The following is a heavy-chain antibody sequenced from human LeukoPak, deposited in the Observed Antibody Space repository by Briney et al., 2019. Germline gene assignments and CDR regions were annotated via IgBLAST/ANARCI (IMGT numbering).Heavy chain of an antibody. CDR1: GFTFSSYA. CDR2: ISYDGSNK. D-gene: IGHD5-18*01. J-gene: IGHJ4*02. V-gene: IGHV3-30-3*01. CDR3: ARDLQPHTFFDY. Sequence: SGRSLRLSCAASGFTFSSYAMHWVRQAPGKGLEWVAVISYDGSNKYYADSVKGRFTISRDNSKNTLYLQMNSLRAEDTAVYYCARDLQPHTFFDYWGQGTLVTVSS.